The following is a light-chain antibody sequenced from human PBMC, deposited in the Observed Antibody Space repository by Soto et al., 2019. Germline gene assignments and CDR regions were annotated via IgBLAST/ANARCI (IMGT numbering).Light chain of an antibody. CDR1: QGISSS. V-gene: IGKV1-8*01. J-gene: IGKJ1*01. CDR2: AAS. Sequence: AIRMTQSPSSFSASTGDRVTITCRASQGISSSLAWYQQKPGKAHKLLIYAASTLQSGVPSRFSGSGSGTDFTLTISCLQSADFATLYFQKYYSYPRTFGPGTEVEIK. CDR3: QKYYSYPRT.